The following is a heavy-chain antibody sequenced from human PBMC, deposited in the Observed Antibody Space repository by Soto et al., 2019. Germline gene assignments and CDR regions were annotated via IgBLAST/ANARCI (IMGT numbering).Heavy chain of an antibody. CDR2: ISSNGGST. CDR3: ARGSNGYHFAY. J-gene: IGHJ4*02. Sequence: EVQLVESGGGLVQPGGSLRLSCAASGFTFSSYAMHWVRQAPGKGLEYVSVISSNGGSTDYANSVKGRFTISRDNSKNTLNLQMGSLRAEDMAVYYCARGSNGYHFAYWGQGTLVTVSS. D-gene: IGHD5-12*01. V-gene: IGHV3-64*01. CDR1: GFTFSSYA.